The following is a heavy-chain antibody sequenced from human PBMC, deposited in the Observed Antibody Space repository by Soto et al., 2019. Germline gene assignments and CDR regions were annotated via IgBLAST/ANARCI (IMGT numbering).Heavy chain of an antibody. Sequence: QVQLVQSGAEVKKPGASVKVSCKASGYTFTSYGISWVRQAPGQGLEWMGRISGYNGNRNYAQKHKGRVTMTTDTSRRAAYMVLRSMRSYDPAVYYCAGAWGYFGDYWGQGTLVTVSS. CDR2: ISGYNGNR. J-gene: IGHJ4*02. V-gene: IGHV1-18*01. D-gene: IGHD2-15*01. CDR1: GYTFTSYG. CDR3: AGAWGYFGDY.